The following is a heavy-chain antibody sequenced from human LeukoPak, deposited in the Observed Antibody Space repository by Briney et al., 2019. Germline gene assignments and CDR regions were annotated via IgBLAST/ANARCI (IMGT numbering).Heavy chain of an antibody. CDR3: ARQALVIAVY. D-gene: IGHD6-19*01. CDR1: GGSISSGGYY. Sequence: SQTLSLTCTVSGGSISSGGYYWSWIRQPPGKGLEWIGNIYYSGSTYYNPSLKSRLTISVDTSENQFSLKLSSVTAADTAVYYCARQALVIAVYWGQGTLVTVSS. CDR2: IYYSGST. V-gene: IGHV4-39*01. J-gene: IGHJ4*02.